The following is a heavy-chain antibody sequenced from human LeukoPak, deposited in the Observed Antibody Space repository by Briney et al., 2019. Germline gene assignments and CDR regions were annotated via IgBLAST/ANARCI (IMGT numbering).Heavy chain of an antibody. CDR1: GGSISSRNYY. D-gene: IGHD3-22*01. CDR3: ARDASTDSSGSLFEY. V-gene: IGHV4-39*07. CDR2: IHYSGST. J-gene: IGHJ4*02. Sequence: SETLSLTCTVFGGSISSRNYYWGWIRQPPGTGLEWIGSIHYSGSTYYNASLQSRVAISVDTSKNQFSLKLNSVTAADTAVYYCARDASTDSSGSLFEYWGQGTLVTVSS.